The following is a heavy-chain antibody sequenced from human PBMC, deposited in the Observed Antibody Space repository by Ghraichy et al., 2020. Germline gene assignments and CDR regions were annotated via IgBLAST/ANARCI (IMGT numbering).Heavy chain of an antibody. V-gene: IGHV4-59*01. CDR1: GGSISRYY. D-gene: IGHD5-18*01. CDR3: ARDSYGDSLDY. J-gene: IGHJ4*02. CDR2: IYYSGST. Sequence: SETLSLTCTVSGGSISRYYWNWIRQPPGKGLEWIGNIYYSGSTDYNPALKSQVTMSVDTSKNQFSLNLSSVTAADTAVYDCARDSYGDSLDYWGQGTLATVSS.